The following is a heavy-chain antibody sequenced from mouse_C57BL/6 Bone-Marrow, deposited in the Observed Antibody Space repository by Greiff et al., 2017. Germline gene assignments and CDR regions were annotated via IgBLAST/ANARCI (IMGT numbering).Heavy chain of an antibody. CDR2: INPNNGGT. D-gene: IGHD1-1*01. Sequence: VKPGASVKIPCKASGYTFTDYNMDWVKQSHGKSLEWIGDINPNNGGTIYNQKFKGKATLTVDKSSSTAYMELRSLTSEDTAVYYCAREGGSKYFDYWGQGTTLTVSS. V-gene: IGHV1-18*01. J-gene: IGHJ2*01. CDR3: AREGGSKYFDY. CDR1: GYTFTDYN.